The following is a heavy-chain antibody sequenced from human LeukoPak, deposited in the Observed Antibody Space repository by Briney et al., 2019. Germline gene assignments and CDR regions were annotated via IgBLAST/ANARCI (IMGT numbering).Heavy chain of an antibody. V-gene: IGHV3-23*01. CDR3: AKNGHGSGSYYPRTKYYFDY. Sequence: GGSLRLSCAASGFTVSGYAMNWVRQAPGKGLEWVATISTSGGSTYYADFVKGRFTISRDNSKNTLYLQMNSLRAEDTAVYYCAKNGHGSGSYYPRTKYYFDYWGQGTLVTVSS. CDR2: ISTSGGST. D-gene: IGHD3-10*01. J-gene: IGHJ4*02. CDR1: GFTVSGYA.